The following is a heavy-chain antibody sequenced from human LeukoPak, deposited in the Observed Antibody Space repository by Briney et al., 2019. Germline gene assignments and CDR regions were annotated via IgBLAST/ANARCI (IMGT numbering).Heavy chain of an antibody. D-gene: IGHD6-19*01. Sequence: SETLSLTCTVSGGSISSYYWSWIRQPPGKGLEWIGYIYYGGSTNYNPSLKSRVTISVDTSKNQFSLKLSSVTAADTAVYYCANTPHSSGWSNYWYFDLWGRGTLVTVSS. CDR3: ANTPHSSGWSNYWYFDL. V-gene: IGHV4-59*01. CDR2: IYYGGST. CDR1: GGSISSYY. J-gene: IGHJ2*01.